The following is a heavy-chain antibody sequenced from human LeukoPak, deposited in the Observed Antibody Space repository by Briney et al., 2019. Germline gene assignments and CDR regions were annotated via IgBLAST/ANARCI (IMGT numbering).Heavy chain of an antibody. CDR2: ISGSGDST. Sequence: GGSLRLSCAASGFTFSSYAMGWVRQAPGKGLEWVSAISGSGDSTYYADSVKGRFTISRDNSRNTLYLQVNSLRAEDTAVYYCAKDRAYRIATSLDYWGQGTLVTVSS. D-gene: IGHD6-13*01. CDR1: GFTFSSYA. V-gene: IGHV3-23*01. CDR3: AKDRAYRIATSLDY. J-gene: IGHJ4*02.